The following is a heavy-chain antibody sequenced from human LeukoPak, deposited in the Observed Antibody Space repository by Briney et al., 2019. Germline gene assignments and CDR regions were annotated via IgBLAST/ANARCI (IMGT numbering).Heavy chain of an antibody. CDR1: GGSFSGYY. V-gene: IGHV4-34*01. CDR3: ASYSGLDAFDI. CDR2: INHSGST. D-gene: IGHD2-21*01. J-gene: IGHJ3*02. Sequence: SETLSLTCAVYGGSFSGYYWSWIRQSPGKGLEWIGEINHSGSTNYNPSLKSRVTMSVDTSKNQFSLKLSSVTAADTAVYYCASYSGLDAFDIWGQGTMVTVSS.